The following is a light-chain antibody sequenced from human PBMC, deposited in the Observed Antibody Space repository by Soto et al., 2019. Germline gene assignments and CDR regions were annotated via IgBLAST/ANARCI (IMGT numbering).Light chain of an antibody. CDR3: SSYAGINNLGV. CDR1: SSDVGGYKY. CDR2: EVN. J-gene: IGLJ1*01. V-gene: IGLV2-8*01. Sequence: HSALTQLPSASGSPGQSVTISCTGTSSDVGGYKYVSWYQQHPGKAPKLMIFEVNKRPSGVPDRFSGSKSGNTASLTVSGLQAEDEADYYCSSYAGINNLGVFGTGTKLTVL.